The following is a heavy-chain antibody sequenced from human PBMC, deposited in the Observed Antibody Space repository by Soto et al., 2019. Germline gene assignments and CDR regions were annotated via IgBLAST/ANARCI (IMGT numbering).Heavy chain of an antibody. J-gene: IGHJ4*02. CDR3: ARDPPYYYDSNEFDY. CDR1: GFTFSSYA. CDR2: ISYDGSNK. D-gene: IGHD3-22*01. V-gene: IGHV3-30-3*01. Sequence: GGSLRLSCAASGFTFSSYAMHWVRQAPGKGLEWVAVISYDGSNKYYADSVKGRFTISRDNSKNTLYLQMNSPRAEDTAVYYCARDPPYYYDSNEFDYWGQGTLVTVSS.